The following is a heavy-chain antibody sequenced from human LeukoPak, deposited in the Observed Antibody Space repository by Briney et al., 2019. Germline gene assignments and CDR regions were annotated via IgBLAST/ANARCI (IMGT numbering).Heavy chain of an antibody. CDR3: STGWPAARGAFDM. D-gene: IGHD6-6*01. CDR2: SENKADRYTT. V-gene: IGHV3-72*01. CDR1: GFTSSDHY. J-gene: IGHJ3*02. Sequence: GGSLTLSCAASGFTSSDHYMDWVRQAPGKGLEWVGRSENKADRYTTQYAASVKGRFTITRDDSKNSLCLQMNSLKTEDTAVYYCSTGWPAARGAFDMWGQGTMVTVSS.